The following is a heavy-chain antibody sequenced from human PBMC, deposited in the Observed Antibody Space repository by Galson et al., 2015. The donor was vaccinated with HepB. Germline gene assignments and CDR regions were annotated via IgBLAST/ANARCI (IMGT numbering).Heavy chain of an antibody. V-gene: IGHV3-21*01. Sequence: LRLSCAASGFIFSTFNMNWVRQAPGKGLEWVSSISSSSSYLSYADSVKGRFTISRDDAKNSLYLQMNSLRAEDTAVYYCARDRPPGIAAAGSFQLWGQGTLVTVSS. J-gene: IGHJ1*01. CDR1: GFIFSTFN. CDR2: ISSSSSYL. CDR3: ARDRPPGIAAAGSFQL. D-gene: IGHD6-13*01.